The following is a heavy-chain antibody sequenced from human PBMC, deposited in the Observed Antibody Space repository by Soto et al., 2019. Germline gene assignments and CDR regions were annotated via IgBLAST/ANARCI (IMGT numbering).Heavy chain of an antibody. CDR1: GFTFSSYS. J-gene: IGHJ3*02. CDR2: ISSSSSTI. V-gene: IGHV3-48*01. D-gene: IGHD3-3*01. Sequence: GGSLRLSCAASGFTFSSYSMNWVRQAPGKGLEWVSYISSSSSTIYYADSVKGRFTISRDNAKNSLYLQMNSLRAEDTAVYYGARDLLEIFGVVIQRDAFDIWGQGTMVTVSS. CDR3: ARDLLEIFGVVIQRDAFDI.